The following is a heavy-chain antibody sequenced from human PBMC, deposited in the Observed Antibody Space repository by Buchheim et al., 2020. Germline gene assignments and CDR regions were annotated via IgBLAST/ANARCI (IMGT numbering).Heavy chain of an antibody. V-gene: IGHV3-23*01. CDR2: ISGGGDYT. CDR3: TKKLLSGSYPFDN. Sequence: EVQLLESGGGLVQPGGSLRLSCAASGLTFSSSAMNWVRQAPGKGLEWVSSISGGGDYTYYADSVMGRFTISGDNSESTLFLQMNSLRAEDTAVYYCTKKLLSGSYPFDNWGQGTL. D-gene: IGHD3-22*01. CDR1: GLTFSSSA. J-gene: IGHJ4*02.